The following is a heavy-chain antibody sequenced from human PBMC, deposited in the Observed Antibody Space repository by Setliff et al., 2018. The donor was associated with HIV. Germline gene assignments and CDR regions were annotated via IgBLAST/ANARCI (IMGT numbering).Heavy chain of an antibody. Sequence: ASVKVSCKASGYTFTSYGISWVRQAPGQGLEWMGWISAYNGNTNYAQKLQGRVTMTTDTSTSTAYMELRSLRSDDTAVYYCATNPEMATINYYYYYMGVWGKGTTVTVSS. J-gene: IGHJ6*03. CDR2: ISAYNGNT. V-gene: IGHV1-18*01. CDR3: ATNPEMATINYYYYYMGV. CDR1: GYTFTSYG. D-gene: IGHD5-12*01.